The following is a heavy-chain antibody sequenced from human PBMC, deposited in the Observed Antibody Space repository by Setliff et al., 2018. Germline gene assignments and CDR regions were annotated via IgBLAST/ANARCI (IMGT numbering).Heavy chain of an antibody. V-gene: IGHV1-69*13. CDR3: AGGQPLVRKYYYYMDV. D-gene: IGHD3-10*01. CDR1: GGTFSSYV. Sequence: SVKVSCKASGGTFSSYVISWVRGAPGQGLEWMGGIIPMFGTNYAQKFQGRVTITADXXXSTAXXXXXXXXXEDTAVYYCAGGQPLVRKYYYYMDVWGKGTTVTVSS. CDR2: IIPMFGT. J-gene: IGHJ6*03.